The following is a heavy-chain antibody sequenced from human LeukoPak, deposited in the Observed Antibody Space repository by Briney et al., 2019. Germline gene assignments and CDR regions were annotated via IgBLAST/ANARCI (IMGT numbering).Heavy chain of an antibody. CDR2: ISGSDGST. D-gene: IGHD2-21*01. CDR1: GFTFSNYA. CDR3: AGDRAYPNDVFNI. J-gene: IGHJ3*02. Sequence: GGSLRLSCAASGFTFSNYAMSWVRQAPGKGLEWVSAISGSDGSTWYAGSVKGRFTISRDNSKNTLYLHMNSLRDEDTALYYCAGDRAYPNDVFNIWGQGTMITVS. V-gene: IGHV3-23*01.